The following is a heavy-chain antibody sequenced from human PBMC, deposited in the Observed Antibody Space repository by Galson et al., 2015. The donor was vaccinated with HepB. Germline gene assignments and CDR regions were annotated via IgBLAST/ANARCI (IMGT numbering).Heavy chain of an antibody. D-gene: IGHD3-16*02. CDR2: MSYDGSNK. J-gene: IGHJ3*01. V-gene: IGHV3-30*19. CDR3: ANSGAGHASGTYRVFGV. CDR1: GYSLTSYW. Sequence: SGAEVKKPGESLKISCKGSGYSLTSYWIGRVRQAPGKGLEWVAVMSYDGSNKYYADSVRGRVTTSRDNSKSTLYLQMNSLRPEDTAVYYCANSGAGHASGTYRVFGVWGQGTMVTVSS.